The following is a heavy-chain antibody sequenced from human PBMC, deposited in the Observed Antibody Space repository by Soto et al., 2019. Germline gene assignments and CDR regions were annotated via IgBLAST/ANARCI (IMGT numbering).Heavy chain of an antibody. CDR3: AYERGTGTPGHDAFDI. D-gene: IGHD1-1*01. J-gene: IGHJ3*02. Sequence: GGSLRLSCAASGFTFSSYGMHWVRQAPGKGLEWVAVISYDGSNKYYADSVKGRFTISRDNSKNTLYLQMNSLRAEDTAVYYCAYERGTGTPGHDAFDIWGQGTMVTVSS. CDR2: ISYDGSNK. CDR1: GFTFSSYG. V-gene: IGHV3-30*18.